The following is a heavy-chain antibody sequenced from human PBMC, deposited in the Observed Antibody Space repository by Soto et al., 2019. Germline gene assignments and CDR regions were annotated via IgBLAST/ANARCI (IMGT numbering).Heavy chain of an antibody. CDR2: IFYSGNT. Sequence: QVQLQESGPGLVKTSETLSLTCTVSGVSISSGGFYWSWMRQHPGRGLEYIGYIFYSGNTHYNPSLNSRVTISVDTSKNQFSLKLSSVTAADTAVYYCARQPHMITFGGAVTGYFDHWGQGALVTVSS. CDR3: ARQPHMITFGGAVTGYFDH. D-gene: IGHD3-16*01. CDR1: GVSISSGGFY. J-gene: IGHJ4*02. V-gene: IGHV4-31*03.